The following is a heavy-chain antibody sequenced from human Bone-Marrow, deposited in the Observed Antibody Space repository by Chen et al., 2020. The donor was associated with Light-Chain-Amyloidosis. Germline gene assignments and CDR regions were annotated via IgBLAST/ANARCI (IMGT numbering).Heavy chain of an antibody. Sequence: QLQLHDSGPGLLRPSETLSLTCNVSRDSLISSSYYWAWFRQSHGRGLEWIGSIYFNGGTYYNPSLKSRVNLSVDTSKSQFSINLSSLTATDSAVYFCARGSGWREGLYWGPGTLVTVSS. CDR2: IYFNGGT. D-gene: IGHD1-26*01. CDR3: ARGSGWREGLY. J-gene: IGHJ4*02. CDR1: RDSLISSSYY. V-gene: IGHV4-39*01.